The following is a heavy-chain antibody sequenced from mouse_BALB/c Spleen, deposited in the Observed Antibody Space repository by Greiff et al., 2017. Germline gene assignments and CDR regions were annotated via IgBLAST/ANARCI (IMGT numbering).Heavy chain of an antibody. CDR3: ARGYGSGFAY. CDR1: GYSITSDYA. CDR2: ISYSGST. D-gene: IGHD1-1*01. Sequence: EVKLQESGPGLVKPSQSLSLTCTVTGYSITSDYAWNWIRQFPGNKLEWMGYISYSGSTSYNPSLKSRISITRDTSKNQFFLQLNSVTTEDTATYYCARGYGSGFAYWGQGTLVTVSA. V-gene: IGHV3-2*02. J-gene: IGHJ3*01.